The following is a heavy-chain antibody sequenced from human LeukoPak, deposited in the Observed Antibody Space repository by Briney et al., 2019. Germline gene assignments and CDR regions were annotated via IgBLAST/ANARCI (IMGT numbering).Heavy chain of an antibody. CDR2: INHSGST. J-gene: IGHJ5*02. CDR1: GGSFSGYY. Sequence: SETLSLTCAVYGGSFSGYYWSWIRQPPGKGLEWIGEINHSGSTNYNPSLKSRVTISVGTSKNQFSLKLSSVTAADTAVYYCARGTDFWSGYYTYNWFDPWGQGTLVTVSS. V-gene: IGHV4-34*01. D-gene: IGHD3-3*01. CDR3: ARGTDFWSGYYTYNWFDP.